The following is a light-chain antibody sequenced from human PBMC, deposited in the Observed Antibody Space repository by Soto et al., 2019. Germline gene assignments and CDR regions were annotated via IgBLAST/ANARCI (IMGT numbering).Light chain of an antibody. Sequence: IQMTPSPSTLSASVGARVTITCRASQSISSWLAWYQPKPGKSPKLLIYDGSSLESGVPSRFSGSGSGTEFTLTISRLQPEDIATYYCQQYESLPTSGQRTRLEIK. CDR2: DGS. V-gene: IGKV1-5*01. CDR3: QQYESLPT. CDR1: QSISSW. J-gene: IGKJ5*01.